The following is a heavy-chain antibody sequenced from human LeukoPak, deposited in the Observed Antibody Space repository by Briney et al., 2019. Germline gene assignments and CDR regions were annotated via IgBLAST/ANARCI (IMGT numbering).Heavy chain of an antibody. CDR1: GGSFSGYY. Sequence: PSETLSLTCAVYGGSFSGYYWSWIRQPPGKGLEWIGEINHSGSTNYNPSLKSRVTISVDTSKNQFSLKLSSVTAADTAVYYCASSRRDYWGQGTLVTVSS. D-gene: IGHD6-13*01. CDR2: INHSGST. CDR3: ASSRRDY. V-gene: IGHV4-34*01. J-gene: IGHJ4*02.